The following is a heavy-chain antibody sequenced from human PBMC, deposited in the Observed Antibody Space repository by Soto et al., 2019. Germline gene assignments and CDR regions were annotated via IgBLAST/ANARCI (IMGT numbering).Heavy chain of an antibody. V-gene: IGHV3-33*01. D-gene: IGHD2-15*01. J-gene: IGHJ6*02. Sequence: GGSLRLSCAASGFTFSSYGMHWVRQAPGKGLEWVAVIWYDGSNKYYADSVKGRFTISRDNSKNTLYLQMNSLRAEDTAVYYCARDGGDIVVVVAATDYYGMDVWGQGTTVTVSS. CDR3: ARDGGDIVVVVAATDYYGMDV. CDR1: GFTFSSYG. CDR2: IWYDGSNK.